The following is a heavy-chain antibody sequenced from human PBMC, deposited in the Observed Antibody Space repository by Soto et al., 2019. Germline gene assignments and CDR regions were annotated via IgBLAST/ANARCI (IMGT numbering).Heavy chain of an antibody. CDR3: ARSKKVDYGGTSGYYFDY. Sequence: QVQLQESGPGLVKPSETLSLTCTVSGGSVSSGSYYWGWIRQPPGKGLEWIGYIYSSRSTNYNPSLKRRVTIAVDTSKNQFSLKLSSVTAADTAVYYCARSKKVDYGGTSGYYFDYWGQGTLVTVSS. J-gene: IGHJ4*02. D-gene: IGHD4-17*01. V-gene: IGHV4-61*01. CDR2: IYSSRST. CDR1: GGSVSSGSYY.